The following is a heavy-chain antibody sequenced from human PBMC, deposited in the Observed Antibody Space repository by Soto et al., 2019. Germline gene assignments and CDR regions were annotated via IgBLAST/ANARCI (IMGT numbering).Heavy chain of an antibody. J-gene: IGHJ6*02. CDR1: GYSFTTYG. Sequence: QVQLVQSGGEVKKPGASVKVSCKTSGYSFTTYGISWVRQAPGQGLEWMGSISAYNGNTNYAQKLQDRVTMTTDTSTSTAYMELRSLRSADTAVYYCAREGPAPYYYYGMDVWGQGSTVTVSS. CDR2: ISAYNGNT. V-gene: IGHV1-18*01. CDR3: AREGPAPYYYYGMDV.